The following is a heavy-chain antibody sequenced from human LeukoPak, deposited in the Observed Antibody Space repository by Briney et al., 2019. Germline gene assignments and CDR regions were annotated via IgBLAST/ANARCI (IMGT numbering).Heavy chain of an antibody. D-gene: IGHD2-21*02. Sequence: PGGSLRLSCAASGFTVSSNYMSWVRQAPGKGLEWVSVIYSGGSTYYADSVKGRFTISRDNSKNTLYLRMNSLRAEDTAVYYCARVGHIVVVTGEYYFDYWGQGTLVTVSS. CDR2: IYSGGST. J-gene: IGHJ4*02. V-gene: IGHV3-66*01. CDR3: ARVGHIVVVTGEYYFDY. CDR1: GFTVSSNY.